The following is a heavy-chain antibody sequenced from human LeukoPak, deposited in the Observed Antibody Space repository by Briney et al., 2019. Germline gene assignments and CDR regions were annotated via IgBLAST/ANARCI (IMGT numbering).Heavy chain of an antibody. CDR1: GGSISSSSYY. CDR3: ARAPGEGSYYNGFDY. D-gene: IGHD3-10*01. CDR2: IYYSGST. J-gene: IGHJ4*02. Sequence: SSETLSLTCTVSGGSISSSSYYWGWIRQPPGKGLEWIGSIYYSGSTYYNPSLKSRVTISVDTSKNQFSLKLSSVTAADTAVYYCARAPGEGSYYNGFDYWGQGTLVTVSS. V-gene: IGHV4-39*07.